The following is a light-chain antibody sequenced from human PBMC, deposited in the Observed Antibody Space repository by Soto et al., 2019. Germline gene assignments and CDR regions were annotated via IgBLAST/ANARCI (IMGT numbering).Light chain of an antibody. Sequence: EIVMTQSPATLSVSPGERATLSCRASQSVNSNLAWYRQKPGQAPMLLISDSSTRSTGVPARFSGSGSGIEFTLTISSLQSEDSGIYYCQQYKFWPPLAFGGGNKVEIK. V-gene: IGKV3-15*01. J-gene: IGKJ4*01. CDR1: QSVNSN. CDR3: QQYKFWPPLA. CDR2: DSS.